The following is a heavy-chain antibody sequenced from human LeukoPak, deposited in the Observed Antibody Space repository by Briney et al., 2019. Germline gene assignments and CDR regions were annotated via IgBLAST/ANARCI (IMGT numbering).Heavy chain of an antibody. J-gene: IGHJ4*02. CDR2: IYYSGTT. CDR3: ARGGYSSSWYVSDY. V-gene: IGHV4-59*01. D-gene: IGHD6-13*01. CDR1: GGSISSYY. Sequence: SETLSLTCTVSGGSISSYYWSWIRQPPGKGLEWIGYIYYSGTTNYNPSLKSRVTISVDTSKNQFSLKLSSVTAADTAVYYCARGGYSSSWYVSDYWGQGTLVTVSS.